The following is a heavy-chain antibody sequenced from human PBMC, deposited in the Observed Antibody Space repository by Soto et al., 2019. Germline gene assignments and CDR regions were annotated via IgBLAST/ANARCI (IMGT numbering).Heavy chain of an antibody. D-gene: IGHD6-19*01. CDR3: AGEQWLKGYYSYGMDV. Sequence: QVQLVESGGGVVKPGRSLRLSCAASGFTFSSYGMHWVRQAPGKGLEWVAVISYDGSNKYYADSVKGRFTISRDNSKKTLCLEMNGLRAEDTAVYYCAGEQWLKGYYSYGMDVWGQGTTGTVCS. J-gene: IGHJ6*02. CDR1: GFTFSSYG. CDR2: ISYDGSNK. V-gene: IGHV3-30*03.